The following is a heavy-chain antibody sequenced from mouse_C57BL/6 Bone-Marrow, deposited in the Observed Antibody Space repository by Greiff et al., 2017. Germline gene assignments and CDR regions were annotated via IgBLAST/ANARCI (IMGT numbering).Heavy chain of an antibody. CDR3: ARKVTTLFDY. Sequence: QVQLQQSGPELVKPGASVKISCKASGYTFTDYYINWVKQRPGQGLEWIGWIFPGSGSTYYNEKFKGKATLTVDKSSSTAYMLLRSLTSEDSAVYFCARKVTTLFDYWGQGTTLTVSS. CDR2: IFPGSGST. V-gene: IGHV1-75*01. CDR1: GYTFTDYY. D-gene: IGHD2-3*01. J-gene: IGHJ2*01.